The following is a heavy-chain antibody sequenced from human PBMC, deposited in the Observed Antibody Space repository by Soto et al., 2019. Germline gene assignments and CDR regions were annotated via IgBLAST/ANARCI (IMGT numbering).Heavy chain of an antibody. Sequence: DVQLLESGGDLAQPGGSLRLSCEASGFTFNNYAIAWVRQAPGKELEWVSGITSSGAAYYADSVKGRFTIARDNSKNTLYLQMNSLRAEDTAVYYCAKGESSVSARDFDPWGQGTLVTVSS. CDR1: GFTFNNYA. V-gene: IGHV3-23*01. CDR2: ITSSGAA. J-gene: IGHJ5*02. D-gene: IGHD3-22*01. CDR3: AKGESSVSARDFDP.